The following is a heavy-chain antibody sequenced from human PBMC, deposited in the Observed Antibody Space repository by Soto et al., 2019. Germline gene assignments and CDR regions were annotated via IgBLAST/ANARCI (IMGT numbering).Heavy chain of an antibody. CDR2: IIPIFGTA. V-gene: IGHV1-69*01. Sequence: QVQLVQSGAEVKKPGSSVKVSCKPSGGTFSSYAISGVRQAPGKGLQWMGGIIPIFGTANYAQKFQGRVTITADESTTTAYMELSSLRSEDTAVYYCARFRGYYDSSGYLIHDAFDIWGQGTMVTVSS. CDR3: ARFRGYYDSSGYLIHDAFDI. CDR1: GGTFSSYA. J-gene: IGHJ3*02. D-gene: IGHD3-22*01.